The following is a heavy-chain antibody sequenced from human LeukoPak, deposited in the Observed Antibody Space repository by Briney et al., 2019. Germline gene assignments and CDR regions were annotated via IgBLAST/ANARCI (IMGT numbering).Heavy chain of an antibody. J-gene: IGHJ4*02. CDR3: ARATYGDFDY. CDR1: GFIFKSYW. Sequence: GGSLRLSCAASGFIFKSYWMNWVRQAPGKGLEWVSSISSSSSYIYYADSVKGRFTISRDNAKNSLYLQMNSLRAEDTAVYYCARATYGDFDYWGQGTLVTVSS. D-gene: IGHD4/OR15-4a*01. V-gene: IGHV3-21*01. CDR2: ISSSSSYI.